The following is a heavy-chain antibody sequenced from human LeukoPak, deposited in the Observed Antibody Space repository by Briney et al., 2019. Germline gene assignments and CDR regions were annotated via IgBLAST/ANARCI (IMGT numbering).Heavy chain of an antibody. CDR3: ATIRLLWFGDRRGDFQH. CDR1: GYTFSSFD. D-gene: IGHD3-10*01. J-gene: IGHJ1*01. V-gene: IGHV1-8*01. CDR2: MNPKSGNS. Sequence: ASVKVSCKASGYTFSSFDINWVRQAPGQGLEWMGWMNPKSGNSGYAQKFQGRVTMTEDTSTDTAYMELSSLRSEDTAVYYCATIRLLWFGDRRGDFQHWGQGTLVTVSS.